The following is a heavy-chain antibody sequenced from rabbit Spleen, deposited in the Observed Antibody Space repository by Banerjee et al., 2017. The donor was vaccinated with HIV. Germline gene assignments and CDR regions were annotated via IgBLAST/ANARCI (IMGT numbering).Heavy chain of an antibody. CDR1: GSFFSSSHY. CDR2: IYIGNGNT. J-gene: IGHJ4*01. CDR3: ARDDWSSVGCALNL. D-gene: IGHD1-1*01. Sequence: EQLEESGGGLGQAEGALTLTRNASGSFFSSSHYMCWVRQAPGKGLEWIGCIYIGNGNTWYASWVNGRFTISKTSTTVTLQMTSLTGADTATYFCARDDWSSVGCALNLWGPGTLVTVS. V-gene: IGHV1S45*01.